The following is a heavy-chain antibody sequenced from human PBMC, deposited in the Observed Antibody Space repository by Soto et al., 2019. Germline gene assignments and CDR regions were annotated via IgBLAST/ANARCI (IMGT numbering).Heavy chain of an antibody. D-gene: IGHD4-4*01. CDR1: GFTFSSYG. CDR3: AKGSPQQPNYSPTL. CDR2: ISYDGSNK. V-gene: IGHV3-30*18. J-gene: IGHJ4*02. Sequence: QVQLVESGGGVVQPGRSLRLSCAASGFTFSSYGMHWVRQAPGKGLEWVAVISYDGSNKYYADSVKGRFTISRDNSKHTLYLQMNSLRAEDTAVYYCAKGSPQQPNYSPTLGGQGTLVTVSS.